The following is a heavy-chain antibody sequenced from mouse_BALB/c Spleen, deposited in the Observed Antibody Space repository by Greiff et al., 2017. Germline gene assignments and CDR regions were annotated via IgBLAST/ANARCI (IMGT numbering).Heavy chain of an antibody. CDR3: ARRGVVAGRYFDV. V-gene: IGHV1-7*01. CDR2: INPSTGYT. J-gene: IGHJ1*01. D-gene: IGHD1-1*01. CDR1: GYTFTSYW. Sequence: QVQLQQSGAELAKPGASVKMSCKASGYTFTSYWMHWVKQRPGQGLEWIGYINPSTGYTEYNQKFKDKATLTADKSSSTAYMQLSSLTSEDSAVYYCARRGVVAGRYFDVWGAGTTVTVSS.